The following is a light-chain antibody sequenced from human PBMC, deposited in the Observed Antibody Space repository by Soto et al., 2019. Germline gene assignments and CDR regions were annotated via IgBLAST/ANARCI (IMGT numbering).Light chain of an antibody. Sequence: QSVLTQPPSASGSPGQSVTISCTGTSSDVGGYDYVSWYQQHPGKAPKLMIYEVSKRPSGVPDRFSGSKSGNTASLTVSGLQAEDEADYYCSSYAGSNNFVFGIGTQLTVL. J-gene: IGLJ1*01. CDR2: EVS. V-gene: IGLV2-8*01. CDR1: SSDVGGYDY. CDR3: SSYAGSNNFV.